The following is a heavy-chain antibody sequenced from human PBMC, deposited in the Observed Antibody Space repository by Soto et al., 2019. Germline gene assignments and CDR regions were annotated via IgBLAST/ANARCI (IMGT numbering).Heavy chain of an antibody. CDR2: IRRKANSYTT. J-gene: IGHJ6*02. V-gene: IGHV3-72*01. Sequence: EVQLVESGGGLVQPGGSLRLSCAASGLIFSDYHMDWVRQAPGKGLELVGRIRRKANSYTTEYAASVKGRFTISSDDSKNALYLQMNTLKSEDTAVYYCAMLGGWSGGSSGMDVWGQGTTVTVSS. CDR1: GLIFSDYH. D-gene: IGHD6-19*01. CDR3: AMLGGWSGGSSGMDV.